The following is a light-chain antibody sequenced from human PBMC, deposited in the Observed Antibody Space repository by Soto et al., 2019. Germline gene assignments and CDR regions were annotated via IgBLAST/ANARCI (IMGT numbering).Light chain of an antibody. CDR3: SSYAGSTRDV. Sequence: QSVLTQPPSASGSPGQSVTISCTGTSSDVGGYNYVSWYQQHPGKAPKLMIYEVSKRPSGVPDRFSGSKSGNTASLTVSGLQAEDEAEYYCSSYAGSTRDVFGTGTKVTVL. V-gene: IGLV2-8*01. CDR1: SSDVGGYNY. CDR2: EVS. J-gene: IGLJ1*01.